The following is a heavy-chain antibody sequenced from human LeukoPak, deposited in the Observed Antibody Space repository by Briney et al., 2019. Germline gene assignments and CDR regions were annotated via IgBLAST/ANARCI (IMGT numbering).Heavy chain of an antibody. D-gene: IGHD6-19*01. Sequence: GGSLRLSCAASGFTFDDYAMHWVRQAPGKGLEWVSGISWNSGSIGYADSVKGRFTISRDNAKNSLYLQMNSLRAEDTAVYYCARGTSAVAARLFDYWGQGTLVTVSS. CDR1: GFTFDDYA. J-gene: IGHJ4*02. CDR2: ISWNSGSI. CDR3: ARGTSAVAARLFDY. V-gene: IGHV3-9*01.